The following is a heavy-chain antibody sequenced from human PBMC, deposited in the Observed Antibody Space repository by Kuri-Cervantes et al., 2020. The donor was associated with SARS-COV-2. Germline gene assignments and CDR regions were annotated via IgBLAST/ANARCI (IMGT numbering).Heavy chain of an antibody. D-gene: IGHD3-10*01. CDR2: IYYSGST. J-gene: IGHJ5*02. CDR3: ASGSGSYPNWFDP. Sequence: SVILSLTRTVSGGSISSHYWSWIRQPPGKGLEWIGYIYYSGSTNYNPSLKSRVTISVDTSKNQFSLKLSSVTAADTAVYYCASGSGSYPNWFDPWGQGTLVTVSS. CDR1: GGSISSHY. V-gene: IGHV4-59*08.